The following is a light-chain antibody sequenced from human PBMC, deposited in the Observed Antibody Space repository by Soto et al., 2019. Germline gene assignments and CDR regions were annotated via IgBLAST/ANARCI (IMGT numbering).Light chain of an antibody. V-gene: IGKV3-20*01. CDR1: QSVSSIF. Sequence: EIVVTQSPGTLSLSPGERATLSCRASQSVSSIFLAWYQHKPGQAPRLLIYGASTRATGIPDRFSGSGSGTDFILTISRLEPEDFAVYYCQQYGSSPRTFGHGTRVAIK. CDR2: GAS. J-gene: IGKJ1*01. CDR3: QQYGSSPRT.